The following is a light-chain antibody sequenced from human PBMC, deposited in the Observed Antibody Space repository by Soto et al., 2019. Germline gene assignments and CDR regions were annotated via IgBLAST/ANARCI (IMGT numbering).Light chain of an antibody. CDR2: WGS. Sequence: EIEMTQSPLSLPVTPGEPASISCRSSQSLLHSDGYTYLDWYLQKPGQSPQLLIYWGSNRASGVPDRFSGSGSGTDFTLKISRVEAEDVGVYYCMQALQTPLTFGPGTKVDIK. V-gene: IGKV2-28*01. CDR1: QSLLHSDGYTY. CDR3: MQALQTPLT. J-gene: IGKJ3*01.